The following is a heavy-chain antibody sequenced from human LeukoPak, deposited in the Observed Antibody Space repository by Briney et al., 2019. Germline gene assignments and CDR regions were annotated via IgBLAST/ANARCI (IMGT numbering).Heavy chain of an antibody. CDR2: IYSGGST. D-gene: IGHD2-2*02. J-gene: IGHJ4*02. Sequence: GSLRLSCAASGFTVSSNYMSWVRQAPGKGLEWVSVIYSGGSTYYADSVKGRFTISRDNSKNTLYLQMNSLRAEDTAVYYCARHFTFSSYCSSTSCYTGFDYWGQGTLVTVSS. CDR1: GFTVSSNY. V-gene: IGHV3-66*04. CDR3: ARHFTFSSYCSSTSCYTGFDY.